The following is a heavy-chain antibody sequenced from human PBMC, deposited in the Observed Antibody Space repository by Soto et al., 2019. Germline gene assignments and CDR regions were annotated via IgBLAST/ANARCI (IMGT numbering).Heavy chain of an antibody. Sequence: QVQLVESGGGVVQPGRSLRLSCAASGFTFSSYAMHWVRQAPGKGLEWVAVISYDGINKYYADSVKGRFTISRDNSKNTLYLQMNSLRAEDTTVYYCARAHIVVVVAATPYYFDYWGQGTLVTVSS. D-gene: IGHD2-15*01. CDR3: ARAHIVVVVAATPYYFDY. V-gene: IGHV3-30-3*01. J-gene: IGHJ4*02. CDR2: ISYDGINK. CDR1: GFTFSSYA.